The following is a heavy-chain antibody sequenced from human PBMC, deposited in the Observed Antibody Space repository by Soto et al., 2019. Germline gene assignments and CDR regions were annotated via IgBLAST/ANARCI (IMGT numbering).Heavy chain of an antibody. J-gene: IGHJ3*02. Sequence: PSETLSLTCAVSGGSLSSSAYSRSWIRQPPGKGLEWIGFIYQSGSTYYNPSLKSRVTMSLDRPKNQFSLKLSSVTAADTAVYYCARELLFYDSDGFSWDDAFDIWGQGTMVTLSS. CDR1: GGSLSSSAYS. CDR3: ARELLFYDSDGFSWDDAFDI. CDR2: IYQSGST. V-gene: IGHV4-30-2*01. D-gene: IGHD3-22*01.